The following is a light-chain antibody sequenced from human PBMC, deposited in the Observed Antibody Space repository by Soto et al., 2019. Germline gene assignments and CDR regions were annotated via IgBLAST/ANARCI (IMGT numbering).Light chain of an antibody. CDR1: TSNIGTNT. Sequence: QSVLTQPPSASGTPGQTVTMSCSGSTSNIGTNTVTWYQQLPGSAPKVLIYVNNQWRSGVPDRFSGSKSGTSAFLAITGLQSEDEADYYCATWDDNLNGLIFGGGTKLTVL. V-gene: IGLV1-44*01. J-gene: IGLJ2*01. CDR3: ATWDDNLNGLI. CDR2: VNN.